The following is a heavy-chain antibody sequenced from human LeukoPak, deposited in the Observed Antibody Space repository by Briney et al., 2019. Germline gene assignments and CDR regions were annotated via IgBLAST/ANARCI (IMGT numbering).Heavy chain of an antibody. V-gene: IGHV1-69*06. CDR3: ATVASTSPWYYGMDV. CDR1: GGTFSSYA. J-gene: IGHJ6*02. D-gene: IGHD2-2*01. Sequence: SVKVSCKASGGTFSSYAISWVRQAPGQGLEWMGGIIPIFGTANYAQKFQGRVTMTEDTSTDTAYMELSSLRSEDTAVYYCATVASTSPWYYGMDVWGQGTTVTVSS. CDR2: IIPIFGTA.